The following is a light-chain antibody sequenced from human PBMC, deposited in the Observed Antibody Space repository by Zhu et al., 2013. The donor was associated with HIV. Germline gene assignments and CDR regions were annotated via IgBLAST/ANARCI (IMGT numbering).Light chain of an antibody. CDR3: QQRWNWPPIT. V-gene: IGKV3-11*01. J-gene: IGKJ5*01. CDR1: QSVNAY. Sequence: EIVLTQSPATLSLSPGERVTLSCRASQSVNAYLAWFQQKPGQPPRLLISDASHRATGVPARFSGSGYGTQFTLTIDSLEPEDFAVYYCQQRWNWPPITFGQGTRLEIK. CDR2: DAS.